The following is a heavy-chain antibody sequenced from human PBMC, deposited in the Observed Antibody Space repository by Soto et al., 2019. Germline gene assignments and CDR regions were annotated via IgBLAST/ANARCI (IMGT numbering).Heavy chain of an antibody. Sequence: GASVKVSCKASGGTFSSYAISWVRQAPGQGLEWMGGIIPIFGTANYAQKFQGRVTITADKSTSTAYMELSSLRSEDTAVYYCARSVSSGSYSNWFDPWGQGTLVTVSS. D-gene: IGHD3-10*01. V-gene: IGHV1-69*06. CDR1: GGTFSSYA. CDR2: IIPIFGTA. J-gene: IGHJ5*02. CDR3: ARSVSSGSYSNWFDP.